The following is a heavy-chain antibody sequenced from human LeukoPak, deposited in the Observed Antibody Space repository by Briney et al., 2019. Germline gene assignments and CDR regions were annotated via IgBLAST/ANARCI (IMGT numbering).Heavy chain of an antibody. CDR2: IYPGDSDT. D-gene: IGHD3-10*01. V-gene: IGHV5-51*01. J-gene: IGHJ4*02. Sequence: KCGESLKISCKGSGYSFISYWIGWGRQMPGKGLEWMGIIYPGDSDTRYSPSFQGQVTISADKSISTAFLQWRSLKASDTAIYYCATSYYFASGSYLDYWGQGSLVTVSS. CDR3: ATSYYFASGSYLDY. CDR1: GYSFISYW.